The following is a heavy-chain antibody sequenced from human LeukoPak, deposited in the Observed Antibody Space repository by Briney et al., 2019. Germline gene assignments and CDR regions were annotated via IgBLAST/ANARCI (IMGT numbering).Heavy chain of an antibody. CDR1: CCFNRRNYFQ. D-gene: IGHD6-6*01. CDR3: ARDPYSSSTSLYNWFDP. Sequence: SGAPFLNCNVSCCFNRRNYFQLGLVRPPPREGLGVDGSIYYSGSTYYNPSLKSRVTISVDTSKNQFSLKLSSVTAADTAVYYCARDPYSSSTSLYNWFDPWGQGTLVTVSS. CDR2: IYYSGST. J-gene: IGHJ5*02. V-gene: IGHV4-39*07.